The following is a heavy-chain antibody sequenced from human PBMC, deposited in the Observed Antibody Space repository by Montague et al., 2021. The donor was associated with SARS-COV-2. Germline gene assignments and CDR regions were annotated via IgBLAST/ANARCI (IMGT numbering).Heavy chain of an antibody. Sequence: SETLSLTCTVSGGSISSSSYYWGWIRRPPGKGLEWIGSIHYSGSTYYNLSLQSPVTISVDTSKNPFSLKLISVTAADTAVYSCARQEPIVVVVAAARGWFDHWGQGTLVTVSS. CDR1: GGSISSSSYY. D-gene: IGHD2-15*01. V-gene: IGHV4-39*01. J-gene: IGHJ5*02. CDR2: IHYSGST. CDR3: ARQEPIVVVVAAARGWFDH.